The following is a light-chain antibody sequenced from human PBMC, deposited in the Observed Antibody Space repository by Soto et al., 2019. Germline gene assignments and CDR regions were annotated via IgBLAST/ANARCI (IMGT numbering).Light chain of an antibody. J-gene: IGKJ1*01. CDR2: AAS. CDR3: QQSYSTPWT. Sequence: DIQMTQSPSSLSASVGDRVTITCRASQSINSYLIWYQQKPGKAPKLLIYAASSLQSGVPSRFSGSGSGTDFTLTISSLEPEDFATYYCQQSYSTPWTFGQGTKVEIK. V-gene: IGKV1-39*01. CDR1: QSINSY.